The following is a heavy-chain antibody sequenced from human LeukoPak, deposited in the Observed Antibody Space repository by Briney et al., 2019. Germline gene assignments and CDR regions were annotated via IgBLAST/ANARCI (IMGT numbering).Heavy chain of an antibody. Sequence: ASVKVSCKASGGTSSSYAISWVRQAPGQGLEWMGGIIPIFGTANYAQKFQGRVTITADESTSTAYMELSSLRSEDTAVYYCARDDYSKPLAWFNYYYMDVWGKGTTVTVSS. CDR2: IIPIFGTA. V-gene: IGHV1-69*01. J-gene: IGHJ6*03. CDR3: ARDDYSKPLAWFNYYYMDV. CDR1: GGTSSSYA. D-gene: IGHD4-11*01.